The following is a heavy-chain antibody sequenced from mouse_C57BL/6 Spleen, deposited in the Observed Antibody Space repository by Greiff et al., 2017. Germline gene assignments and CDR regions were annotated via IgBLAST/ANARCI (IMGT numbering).Heavy chain of an antibody. CDR3: TCYGSDAMDD. CDR1: GYTFTDYE. J-gene: IGHJ4*01. Sequence: QVQLQQSGAELVRPGASVTLSCKASGYTFTDYEMHWVKQTPVHGLEWIGAIDPETGGTAYNQKFKGKAILTADKSSSTAYMELRSLTSEDSAVYYCTCYGSDAMDDWGQGTSVTVSS. CDR2: IDPETGGT. D-gene: IGHD1-1*01. V-gene: IGHV1-15*01.